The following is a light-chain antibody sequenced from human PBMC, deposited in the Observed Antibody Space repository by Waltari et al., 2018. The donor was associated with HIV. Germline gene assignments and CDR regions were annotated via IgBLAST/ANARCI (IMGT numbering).Light chain of an antibody. J-gene: IGLJ2*01. CDR1: SNDVGGYNY. CDR3: SSYTSSSTV. Sequence: QSALTQPASVSGSPGQSITISCTGTSNDVGGYNYVSCYQQHPGKAPKLMIYDVSNRPSGVSNRFSGSKSGNTASLTISGLQAEDEADYYCSSYTSSSTVFGGGTKLTVL. CDR2: DVS. V-gene: IGLV2-14*01.